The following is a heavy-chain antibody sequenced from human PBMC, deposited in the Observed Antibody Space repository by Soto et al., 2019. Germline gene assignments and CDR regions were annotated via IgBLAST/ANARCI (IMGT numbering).Heavy chain of an antibody. CDR2: IIPIFGTA. J-gene: IGHJ4*02. Sequence: QVQLVQSGAEVKKPGSSVKVSCKASGGTFSSYAISWVRQAPGHGLEWMGGIIPIFGTANYSQKFQGRITITANESTSTAYMALSSLRPEDTAVYYCAREPLSGYAVTSFLDYWGQGTLVTVSS. V-gene: IGHV1-69*01. CDR1: GGTFSSYA. D-gene: IGHD4-17*01. CDR3: AREPLSGYAVTSFLDY.